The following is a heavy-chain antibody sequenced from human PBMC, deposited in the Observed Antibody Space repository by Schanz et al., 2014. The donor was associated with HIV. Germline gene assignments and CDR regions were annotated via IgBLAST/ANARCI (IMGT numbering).Heavy chain of an antibody. J-gene: IGHJ4*02. CDR1: GFRFRSYW. Sequence: DVQLVESGGSLVQPGGSLRLSCAASGFRFRSYWMSWVRQAPGKGLEWVANIKEDGIEKYYVDSVKGRITISRDNSKNTLYLQMNSLRADDTAVYYCAKGWRGYSISSWVDYWGQGSLVTVSS. D-gene: IGHD6-6*01. CDR2: IKEDGIEK. CDR3: AKGWRGYSISSWVDY. V-gene: IGHV3-7*01.